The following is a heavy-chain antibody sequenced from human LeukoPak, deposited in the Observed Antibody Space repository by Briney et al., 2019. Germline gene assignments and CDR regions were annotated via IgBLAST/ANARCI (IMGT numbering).Heavy chain of an antibody. Sequence: GGSLRLSCAASGFTFSSYSMNWVRQAPGKGLEWVSAISGSGGSTYYADSVKGRFTISRDNSKNTLYLQMNSLRAEDTAVYYCAKDGVQGYCSGGSCYYFDYWGQGTLVTVSS. CDR3: AKDGVQGYCSGGSCYYFDY. D-gene: IGHD2-15*01. CDR2: ISGSGGST. CDR1: GFTFSSYS. V-gene: IGHV3-23*01. J-gene: IGHJ4*02.